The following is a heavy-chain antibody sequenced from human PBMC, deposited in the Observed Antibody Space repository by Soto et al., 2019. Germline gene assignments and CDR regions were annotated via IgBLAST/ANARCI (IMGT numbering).Heavy chain of an antibody. CDR1: GFTFSSYG. CDR3: AKERDYGGNWFSFDY. J-gene: IGHJ4*02. Sequence: QVQLVESGGGVVQPGRSPRLSCAASGFTFSSYGMHWVRQAPGKGLEWVAVISYDGSNKYYADSVKGRFTISRDNSKNTLYLQMNSLRAEDTAVYYCAKERDYGGNWFSFDYWGQGTLVTVSS. CDR2: ISYDGSNK. D-gene: IGHD4-17*01. V-gene: IGHV3-30*18.